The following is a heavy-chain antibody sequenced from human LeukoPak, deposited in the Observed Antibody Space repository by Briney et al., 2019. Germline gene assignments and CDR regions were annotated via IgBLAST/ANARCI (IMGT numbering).Heavy chain of an antibody. V-gene: IGHV1-2*02. D-gene: IGHD1-26*01. CDR2: SNPNSGGT. J-gene: IGHJ4*02. CDR1: GYTFTGYY. Sequence: GASVKVSCKASGYTFTGYYMHLVRQAPGQGLEWMGWSNPNSGGTNYAQKFQGRVTMTRDTFISTAYMELSRLRSDDTAVYYCARGRRSYYEGVDYWGQGTLVTVSS. CDR3: ARGRRSYYEGVDY.